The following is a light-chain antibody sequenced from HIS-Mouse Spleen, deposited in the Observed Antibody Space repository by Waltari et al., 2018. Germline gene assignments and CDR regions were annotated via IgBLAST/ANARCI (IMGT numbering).Light chain of an antibody. J-gene: IGKJ5*01. CDR1: QDISNY. CDR2: DAS. Sequence: DIQMTQSPSSLSASVGDRVTITCQASQDISNYLNWYQQKPGKAPKLLIYDASNLETGVPSRFSGRGSGTEFTVTISSLQPEDIATYYCQQYDNLPITFGQGTRLEIK. V-gene: IGKV1-33*01. CDR3: QQYDNLPIT.